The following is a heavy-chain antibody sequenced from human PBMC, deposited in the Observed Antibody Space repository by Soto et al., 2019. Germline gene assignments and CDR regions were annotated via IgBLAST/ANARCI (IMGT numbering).Heavy chain of an antibody. D-gene: IGHD2-21*02. V-gene: IGHV3-33*01. CDR2: IWYDGSNK. CDR1: GFMFSSHG. CDR3: GRDTLDY. J-gene: IGHJ4*02. Sequence: QVQLVESGGGVAQPGRSLRLSCAASGFMFSSHGMHWIRQAPGEGLEWVAVIWYDGSNKYYADSVKGRFTISRDNSKNKLYLKMHSLRVEYRAVYYCGRDTLDYWGQGTLVTVCS.